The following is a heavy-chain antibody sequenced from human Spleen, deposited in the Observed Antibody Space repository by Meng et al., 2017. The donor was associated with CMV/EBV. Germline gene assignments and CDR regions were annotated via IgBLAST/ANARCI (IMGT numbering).Heavy chain of an antibody. V-gene: IGHV1-18*01. CDR3: AREAEDDSSGYDY. Sequence: ASVKVSCKTTGYIFTDYSISWVRQAPGQGLEWMGWISGHSGNTHYAQNFEGRVTMTTDTSTTTAYMELRSLRSDDTAVYYCAREAEDDSSGYDYWGQGTLVTVSS. D-gene: IGHD3-22*01. CDR2: ISGHSGNT. J-gene: IGHJ4*02. CDR1: GYIFTDYS.